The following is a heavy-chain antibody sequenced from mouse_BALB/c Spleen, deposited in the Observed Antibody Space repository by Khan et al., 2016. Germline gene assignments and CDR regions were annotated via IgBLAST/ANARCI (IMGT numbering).Heavy chain of an antibody. Sequence: QVQLQQPGPGLVQPSQSLSITCTVSGFSLTSYGVHWVRQSPGKGLEWLGVIWSGGSTDYNAAFISRLSISKDNSKSQVFFKMNSLQANDTAIYYCARLYYGYYAMDYWGQGTSVTVSS. D-gene: IGHD2-1*01. V-gene: IGHV2-2*02. CDR3: ARLYYGYYAMDY. CDR2: IWSGGST. J-gene: IGHJ4*01. CDR1: GFSLTSYG.